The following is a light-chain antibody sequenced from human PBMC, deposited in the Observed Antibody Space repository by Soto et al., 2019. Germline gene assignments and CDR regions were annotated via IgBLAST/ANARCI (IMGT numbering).Light chain of an antibody. CDR3: HQYRSSPTWT. V-gene: IGKV3-20*01. J-gene: IGKJ1*01. CDR1: QRVSSSY. CDR2: GAS. Sequence: EIVWTQSPGTLSLSPGERATLSCRASQRVSSSYLASYQQKPCQAPRLLIYGASSRATGIPDRLSGSGSGTAFTITMSRLETEDLSVYYCHQYRSSPTWTFGKGTTVAIK.